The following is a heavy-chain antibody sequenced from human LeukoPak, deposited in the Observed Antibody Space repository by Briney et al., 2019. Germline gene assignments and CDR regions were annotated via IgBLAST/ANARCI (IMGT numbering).Heavy chain of an antibody. V-gene: IGHV4-38-2*02. CDR1: GYSISSGYY. Sequence: SETLSLTCTVSGYSISSGYYWGWIRQPPGKGLEWIGSIYYSGSTYYNPSLKSRVTISVDTSKNQFSLKLSSVTAADTAVYYCARATVTTLGLDAFDIWGQGTMVTVSS. CDR2: IYYSGST. CDR3: ARATVTTLGLDAFDI. D-gene: IGHD4-17*01. J-gene: IGHJ3*02.